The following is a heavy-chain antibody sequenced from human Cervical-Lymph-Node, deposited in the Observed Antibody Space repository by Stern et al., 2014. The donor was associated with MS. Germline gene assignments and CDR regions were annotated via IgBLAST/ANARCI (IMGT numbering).Heavy chain of an antibody. J-gene: IGHJ6*02. V-gene: IGHV3-9*01. CDR1: GFTFDDYA. CDR3: AKGPVVDYGMDV. D-gene: IGHD2-2*01. CDR2: ISWNSGSI. Sequence: QLVESGGGLVQPGRSLRLSCAASGFTFDDYAMHWVLQAPGKGLEWASGISWNSGSIGYADSVKGRFTISRDNAKNSLYLQMNSLRAEDTALYYCAKGPVVDYGMDVWGQGTTVTVSS.